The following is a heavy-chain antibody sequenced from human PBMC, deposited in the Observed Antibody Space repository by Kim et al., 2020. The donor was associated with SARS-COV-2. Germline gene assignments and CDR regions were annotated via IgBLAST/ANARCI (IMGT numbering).Heavy chain of an antibody. J-gene: IGHJ3*02. CDR3: ARPGSPTGRIVFDI. Sequence: AQKFKGRVTMTRDTSISTAYMELSRLRSDDTAVYYCARPGSPTGRIVFDIWGQGTMVTVSS. V-gene: IGHV1-2*02. D-gene: IGHD1-1*01.